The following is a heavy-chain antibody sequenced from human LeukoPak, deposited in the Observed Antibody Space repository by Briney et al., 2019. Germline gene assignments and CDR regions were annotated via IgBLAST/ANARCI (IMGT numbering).Heavy chain of an antibody. Sequence: GGSLRLSCAASGFTFSSYGMHWVRQAPGKGLEWVAVIWYDGSNKYYADSVKGRFTISRDNSNNTLYLQMNSLRAEDTAIYYCAKAIYVEGSLDYWGQGTLVTVSS. CDR2: IWYDGSNK. V-gene: IGHV3-33*06. CDR3: AKAIYVEGSLDY. J-gene: IGHJ4*02. D-gene: IGHD3-16*01. CDR1: GFTFSSYG.